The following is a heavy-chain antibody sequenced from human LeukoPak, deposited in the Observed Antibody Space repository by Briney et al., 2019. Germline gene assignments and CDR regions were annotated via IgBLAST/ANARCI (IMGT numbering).Heavy chain of an antibody. CDR3: ARQGAFNY. CDR2: IYYSGST. V-gene: IGHV4-39*01. J-gene: IGHJ4*02. CDR1: GGSISSSSYY. Sequence: SETLSLTCTVSGGSISSSSYYWGWIRQPPGKGLEWIGSIYYSGSTYYNPPLKSRVTMSVDTSKNQFSLKLSSVTAADTAVYYCARQGAFNYWGQGTLVTVSS. D-gene: IGHD3-16*01.